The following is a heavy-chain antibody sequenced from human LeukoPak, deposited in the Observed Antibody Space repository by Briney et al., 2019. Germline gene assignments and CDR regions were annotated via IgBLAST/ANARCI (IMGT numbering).Heavy chain of an antibody. CDR1: GFTFSSYG. CDR2: ISYDGSNK. D-gene: IGHD3-22*01. CDR3: ARDYYDSSGYYYFDY. Sequence: GGSLRLSCAASGFTFSSYGMHWVRQAPGKGLEWVAVISYDGSNKYYADSVKGRFTISRDNSKNTLYLQMNSLRAEDTAVYYRARDYYDSSGYYYFDYWGQGTLVAVSS. V-gene: IGHV3-30*03. J-gene: IGHJ4*02.